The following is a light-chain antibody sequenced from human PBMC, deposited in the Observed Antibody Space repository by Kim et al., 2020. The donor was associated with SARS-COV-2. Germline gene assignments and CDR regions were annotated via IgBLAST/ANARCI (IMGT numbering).Light chain of an antibody. CDR1: QSVSGN. V-gene: IGKV3-15*01. CDR2: DAS. J-gene: IGKJ4*01. Sequence: VSPGERATLSCRASQSVSGNLAWYQQKPGQPPRLLIYDASTRATGIPARFSGTRSGTEFTLTISSLQSEDFAVYYCQHYNNWPLTFGGGTKVDIK. CDR3: QHYNNWPLT.